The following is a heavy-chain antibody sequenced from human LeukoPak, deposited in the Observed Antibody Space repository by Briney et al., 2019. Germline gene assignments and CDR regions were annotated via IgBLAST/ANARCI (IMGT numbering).Heavy chain of an antibody. V-gene: IGHV1-69*05. CDR3: ARGKTFRYSSSSQYFDY. CDR2: IIPIFGTA. J-gene: IGHJ4*02. D-gene: IGHD6-6*01. Sequence: SVKVSCKASGGTFSSYAISWVRQAPGQGLEWMGGIIPIFGTANYAQKFQGRVTITTDESTSTAYMELSSPRSEDTAVYYCARGKTFRYSSSSQYFDYWGQGTLVTVSP. CDR1: GGTFSSYA.